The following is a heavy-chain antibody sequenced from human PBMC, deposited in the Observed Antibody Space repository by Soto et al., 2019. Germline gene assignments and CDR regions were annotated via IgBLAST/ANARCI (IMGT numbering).Heavy chain of an antibody. Sequence: GGCRRLPCEAAGCIFRSDGMNGFRPAKGKGLQWASFITGSSNYKSYIASVSGRFTSPRDNAKNLLHLQMNSLRADDTAVYCCAKEQTTGTHYARDYWSQGTLFTVSS. CDR3: AKEQTTGTHYARDY. D-gene: IGHD6-13*01. CDR2: ITGSSNYK. V-gene: IGHV3-21*04. CDR1: GCIFRSDG. J-gene: IGHJ4*02.